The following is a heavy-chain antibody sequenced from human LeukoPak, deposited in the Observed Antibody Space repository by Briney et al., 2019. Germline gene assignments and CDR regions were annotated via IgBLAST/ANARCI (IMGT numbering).Heavy chain of an antibody. CDR1: GYTFTSYG. CDR2: ISAYNGNT. J-gene: IGHJ4*02. D-gene: IGHD3-10*01. Sequence: ASVKVSCKASGYTFTSYGISWVRQAPGQGLEWMGWISAYNGNTNYAQKLQGRVTMTTDTSTSTAYMELRSLRSDDTAVYYCARDTYYYGSGSYLRAFDYWGQGTLVTVSS. CDR3: ARDTYYYGSGSYLRAFDY. V-gene: IGHV1-18*01.